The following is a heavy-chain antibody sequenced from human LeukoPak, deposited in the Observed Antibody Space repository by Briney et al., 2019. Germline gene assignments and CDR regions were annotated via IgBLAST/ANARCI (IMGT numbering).Heavy chain of an antibody. J-gene: IGHJ6*03. D-gene: IGHD3-10*01. CDR2: ISAYNGNT. V-gene: IGHV1-18*01. CDR3: AKVRTRWTMLRGVPYMDV. Sequence: ASVKVSCKASGYTFTSYGISWVRQAPEQGLEWMGWISAYNGNTNYAQKLQGRVTMTTDTSTSTAYMELRSLRSDDTAVYYCAKVRTRWTMLRGVPYMDVWGKGTTVTVSS. CDR1: GYTFTSYG.